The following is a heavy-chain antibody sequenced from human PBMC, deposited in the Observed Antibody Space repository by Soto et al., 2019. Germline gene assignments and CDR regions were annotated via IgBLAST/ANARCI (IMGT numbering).Heavy chain of an antibody. V-gene: IGHV3-72*01. CDR3: ARSYSSGWYDY. J-gene: IGHJ4*02. CDR2: TRNKANSYTT. D-gene: IGHD6-19*01. CDR1: GFTFSDHY. Sequence: EVQLVESGGGLVQPGGSLRLSCAASGFTFSDHYMDWVRQAPGKGLEWVGRTRNKANSYTTEYAASVKGRFTISRDDSKTSLYLQMNSLKTEDTAVYYCARSYSSGWYDYWGQGTLVTVSS.